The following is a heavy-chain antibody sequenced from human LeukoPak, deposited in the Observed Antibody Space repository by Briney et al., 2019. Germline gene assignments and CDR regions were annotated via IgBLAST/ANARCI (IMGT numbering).Heavy chain of an antibody. V-gene: IGHV4-4*07. D-gene: IGHD3-10*01. CDR3: ARAVTKAFGDEYYFDY. J-gene: IGHJ4*02. CDR1: GGSISTYY. Sequence: SETLSLTCTVSGGSISTYYRTWIRQPAGKGLEWIGRIYTSGSTNYNPSLRSRVTISVDTSKNQFSLKLSSVTAADTAVYYCARAVTKAFGDEYYFDYWGQGTLVTVSS. CDR2: IYTSGST.